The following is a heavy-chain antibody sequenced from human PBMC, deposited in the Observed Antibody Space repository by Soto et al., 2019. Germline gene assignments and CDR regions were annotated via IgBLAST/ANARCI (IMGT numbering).Heavy chain of an antibody. J-gene: IGHJ5*02. CDR1: GFTFSSYA. CDR3: ANLALNGMLAPLVA. D-gene: IGHD2-8*01. V-gene: IGHV3-23*01. CDR2: ISGSGGST. Sequence: GGSLRLSCAASGFTFSSYAMSWVRQAPGKGLDWVSAISGSGGSTYYADSVRGRFTISRDNSKNTLYLQMNSLRAEDTALYYCANLALNGMLAPLVAWGQGTLVTVSS.